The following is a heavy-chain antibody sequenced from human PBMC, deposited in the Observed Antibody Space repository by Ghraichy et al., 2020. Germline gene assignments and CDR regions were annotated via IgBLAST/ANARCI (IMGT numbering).Heavy chain of an antibody. V-gene: IGHV3-30*18. J-gene: IGHJ4*02. CDR2: ISYDGSNK. CDR3: AKEDGEAYFDY. CDR1: GFTFRTYG. Sequence: SLRLSCAASGFTFRTYGMHWVRQAPGKGLEWVAIISYDGSNKYYADSVKGRFTVSRDNSKNTLYLQMNSLRAEDTAVYYCAKEDGEAYFDYWGQGTLVTVSS. D-gene: IGHD4-17*01.